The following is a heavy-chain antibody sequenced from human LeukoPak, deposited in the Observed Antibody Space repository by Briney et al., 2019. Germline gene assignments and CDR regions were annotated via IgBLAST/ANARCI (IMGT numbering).Heavy chain of an antibody. J-gene: IGHJ5*02. CDR2: INPNSGGT. CDR3: ARGGWSLGYCSSSSCLDWFDP. V-gene: IGHV1-2*02. Sequence: GASVKVSCKASRYTFTDYYMHWVRQAPGQGLEWMEWINPNSGGTNYAQKFQGRVTMTRDTSISTAYMELSRLRSDDTAVYYCARGGWSLGYCSSSSCLDWFDPWGQGTLVTVSS. D-gene: IGHD2-2*01. CDR1: RYTFTDYY.